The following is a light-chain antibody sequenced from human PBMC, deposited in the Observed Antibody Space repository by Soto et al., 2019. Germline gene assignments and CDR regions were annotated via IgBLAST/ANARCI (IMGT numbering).Light chain of an antibody. CDR3: SSYTSSSPYV. CDR1: SSDDGGYNY. V-gene: IGLV2-14*01. Sequence: QSALSQPASVSGSPGQSITINCTGNSSDDGGYNYVSWYQQHPGKAPKLMIYDVSNGHSGVSNRFSGSKSGNTASLTISGLQAEDEADYYCSSYTSSSPYVFATGPKLTVL. CDR2: DVS. J-gene: IGLJ1*01.